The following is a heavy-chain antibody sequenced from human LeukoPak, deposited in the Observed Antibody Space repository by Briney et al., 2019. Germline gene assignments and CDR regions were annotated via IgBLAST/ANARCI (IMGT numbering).Heavy chain of an antibody. D-gene: IGHD5-18*01. CDR1: GGSFSGYY. J-gene: IGHJ4*02. V-gene: IGHV4-34*01. CDR2: INHSGST. CDR3: ARNSQLWYTYYFDY. Sequence: SETLSLTCAVYGGSFSGYYWSWIRQPPGKGLEWIGEINHSGSTNYNPSLKSRVTISVDTSKNQFSLKLSSVTAADTAVYYCARNSQLWYTYYFDYWGQGTLVTVSS.